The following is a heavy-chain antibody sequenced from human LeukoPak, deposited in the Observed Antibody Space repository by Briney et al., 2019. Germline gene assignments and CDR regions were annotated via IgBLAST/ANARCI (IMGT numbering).Heavy chain of an antibody. CDR1: GYSFTTHW. Sequence: GESLQISCKASGYSFTTHWIGWVRQMPGKGLEWMGIIYPGDSDTRYSPPFQGHVTISADKSISTAYLQWSSLKASDTAMYFCARHGDSYDSPYDYWAREPWSPSPQ. J-gene: IGHJ4*02. CDR2: IYPGDSDT. V-gene: IGHV5-51*01. CDR3: ARHGDSYDSPYDY. D-gene: IGHD5-12*01.